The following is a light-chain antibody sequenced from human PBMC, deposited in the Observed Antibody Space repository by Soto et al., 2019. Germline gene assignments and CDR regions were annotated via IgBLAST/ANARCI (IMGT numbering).Light chain of an antibody. CDR3: SSYTSSSTLYV. CDR2: DVS. J-gene: IGLJ1*01. CDR1: SSDVGGYNY. V-gene: IGLV2-14*01. Sequence: QSALTQPASVSGSPGRWITISGTGTSSDVGGYNYVSWYQQHPGKAPKLMIYDVSNRPSGVSNRFSGSKSGNTASLTISGLQAEDEADYYCSSYTSSSTLYVFGTGTKVTVL.